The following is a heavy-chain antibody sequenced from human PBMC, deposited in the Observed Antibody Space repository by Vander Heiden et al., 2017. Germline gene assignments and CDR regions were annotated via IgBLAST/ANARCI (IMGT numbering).Heavy chain of an antibody. J-gene: IGHJ4*02. D-gene: IGHD1-26*01. CDR3: AKDMGVGATGDFDY. CDR2: ISWNSGSI. V-gene: IGHV3-9*01. CDR1: GFNFDDYA. Sequence: EVQLVESGGGLVQPGRSLRRACEASGFNFDDYAMHWLRPAPGKGLEWVSGISWNSGSIGYADSVKGRFTISRDNAKNSLYLQMNSLRAEDTALYYCAKDMGVGATGDFDYWGQGTLVTVSS.